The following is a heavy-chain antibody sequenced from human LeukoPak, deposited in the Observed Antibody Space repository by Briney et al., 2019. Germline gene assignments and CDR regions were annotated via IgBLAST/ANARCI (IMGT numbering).Heavy chain of an antibody. Sequence: GGSLRLSCAASGFTFSSYWMHWVRHAPGKGLVWVSRINSDGSSTIYADSVKGRFTISRDNAKNTLYLQMNSLRAEGSAVYYCARVDTAMVFYYYYYMDVWGKGTTVTVSS. V-gene: IGHV3-74*01. CDR1: GFTFSSYW. J-gene: IGHJ6*03. D-gene: IGHD5-18*01. CDR3: ARVDTAMVFYYYYYMDV. CDR2: INSDGSST.